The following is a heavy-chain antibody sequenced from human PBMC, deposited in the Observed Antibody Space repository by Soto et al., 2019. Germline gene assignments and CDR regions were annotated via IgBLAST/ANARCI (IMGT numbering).Heavy chain of an antibody. CDR1: GFTFGDYA. J-gene: IGHJ4*02. V-gene: IGHV3-49*05. D-gene: IGHD6-19*01. CDR3: TRESQWLDLYYFDY. CDR2: IRSKAYGGTT. Sequence: EVQLVESGGGLVKPGRSLRLSCTASGFTFGDYAMSWFRQAPGKGLEWVGFIRSKAYGGTTEYAASVKGRFTISRDDSKSIAYLQMNSLKTEDTAVYYCTRESQWLDLYYFDYWGQGTLVTVSS.